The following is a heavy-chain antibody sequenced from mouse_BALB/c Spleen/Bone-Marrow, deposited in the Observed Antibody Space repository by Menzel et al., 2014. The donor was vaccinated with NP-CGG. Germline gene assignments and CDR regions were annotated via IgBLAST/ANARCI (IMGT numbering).Heavy chain of an antibody. D-gene: IGHD2-1*01. V-gene: IGHV14-3*02. CDR1: GFNIKDTY. Sequence: LVESGAELAKPGASVKLSCTASGFNIKDTYMHWVKQRPEQGLEWIGRIDTANGNTKYDPKFQGKATITADTSSNTAYLQLSSLESEDTAVYYCARYGNGRMDYWGQGTSVTVSS. J-gene: IGHJ4*01. CDR3: ARYGNGRMDY. CDR2: IDTANGNT.